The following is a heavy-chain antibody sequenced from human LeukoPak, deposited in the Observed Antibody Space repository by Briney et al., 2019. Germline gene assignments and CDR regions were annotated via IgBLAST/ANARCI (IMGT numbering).Heavy chain of an antibody. V-gene: IGHV4-34*01. CDR2: INHSGST. D-gene: IGHD4-11*01. Sequence: PSETLSLTCAVYGGSFSGYYWSWIRQPPGKGLEWIGEINHSGSTNYNPSLKSRVTISVDTSKNQFSLKLSSMTAADTAVYYCARDSLQYRYYYYGMDVWGQGTTVTVSS. J-gene: IGHJ6*02. CDR3: ARDSLQYRYYYYGMDV. CDR1: GGSFSGYY.